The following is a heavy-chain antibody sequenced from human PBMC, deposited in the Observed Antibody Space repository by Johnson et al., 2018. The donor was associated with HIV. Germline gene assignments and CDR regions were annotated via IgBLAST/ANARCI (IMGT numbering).Heavy chain of an antibody. CDR1: GFTISGYY. J-gene: IGHJ3*02. D-gene: IGHD3-16*01. CDR3: VRDDRPDGFDI. Sequence: EVQLLESGGGLVQPGGSLRLSCAASGFTISGYYMSWVRQDPGKVPEWVSVVSSGGTSYYADSVKGRFTVSRDNSKNTLYLQMSSLRAEDTALYYCVRDDRPDGFDIWGQGTMVTVSS. CDR2: VSSGGTS. V-gene: IGHV3-66*02.